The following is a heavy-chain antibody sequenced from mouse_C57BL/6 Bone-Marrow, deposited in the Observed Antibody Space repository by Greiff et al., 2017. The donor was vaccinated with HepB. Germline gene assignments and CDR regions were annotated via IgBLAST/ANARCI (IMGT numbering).Heavy chain of an antibody. CDR1: GYTFTSYG. J-gene: IGHJ3*01. CDR2: IYPRSGNT. Sequence: QVQLQHSGAELARPGASVKLSCKASGYTFTSYGISWVKQRTGQGLEWIGEIYPRSGNTYYNEKFKGKATLTADKSSSTAYMELRSLTSEDSAVYFCARGYYGSSPWFAYWGQGTLVTVSA. V-gene: IGHV1-81*01. CDR3: ARGYYGSSPWFAY. D-gene: IGHD1-1*01.